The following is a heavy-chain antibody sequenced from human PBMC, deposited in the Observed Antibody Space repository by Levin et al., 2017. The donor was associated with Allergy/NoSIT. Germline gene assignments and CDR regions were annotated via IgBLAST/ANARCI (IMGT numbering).Heavy chain of an antibody. V-gene: IGHV4-59*01. CDR2: IFFSGAT. D-gene: IGHD2-8*01. Sequence: KASETLSLTCTVSGGSISSYYWSWIRQPPGKGLEWIGYIFFSGATKYNPSLNSRVSTSVDTSKNQFSLNLSAVTAADTAVYYCARGIFFAEGFRYAFYFDFWGQGTLVTVSS. CDR1: GGSISSYY. J-gene: IGHJ4*02. CDR3: ARGIFFAEGFRYAFYFDF.